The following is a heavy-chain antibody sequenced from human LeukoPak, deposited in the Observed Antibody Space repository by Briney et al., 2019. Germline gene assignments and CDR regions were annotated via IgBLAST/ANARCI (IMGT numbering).Heavy chain of an antibody. D-gene: IGHD2-15*01. CDR1: GFTFSNYA. Sequence: PGGSLRLSCAASGFTFSNYAVGWVSQAPGKGLEWVSTFTGSGGSTYYADSAKGRFTISRDNSKNTLYLQMNSLRAEDTAVYYCAKGSRSGGSYYFDYWGQGTLVTVSS. CDR2: FTGSGGST. V-gene: IGHV3-23*01. J-gene: IGHJ4*02. CDR3: AKGSRSGGSYYFDY.